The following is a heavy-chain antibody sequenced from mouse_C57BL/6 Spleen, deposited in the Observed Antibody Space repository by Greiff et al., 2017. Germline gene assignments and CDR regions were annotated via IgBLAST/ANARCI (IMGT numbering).Heavy chain of an antibody. CDR2: ISDGGSYT. CDR1: GFTFSSYA. D-gene: IGHD2-4*01. CDR3: ARAPFDYDKYYAMDY. J-gene: IGHJ4*01. Sequence: EVKLVESGGGLVKPGGSLKLSCAASGFTFSSYAMSWVRQTPEKRLEWVATISDGGSYTYYPDNVKGRFTISRDNAKNNLYLQMSHLKYEDTAMYYFARAPFDYDKYYAMDYWGQGTSVTVSS. V-gene: IGHV5-4*03.